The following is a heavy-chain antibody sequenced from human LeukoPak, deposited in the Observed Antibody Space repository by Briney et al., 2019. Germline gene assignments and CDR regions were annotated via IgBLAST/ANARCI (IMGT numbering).Heavy chain of an antibody. Sequence: PGGSLRLSCVVSGFTFSNWWMSWVRQAPGKGLEYVANIKEDGSEKNYVDSVKGRFTISRDNAKNSLYLQMNSLRVEDTGIFYCARGGWLDDWGQGTLVTVSS. CDR1: GFTFSNWW. CDR2: IKEDGSEK. CDR3: ARGGWLDD. V-gene: IGHV3-7*01. D-gene: IGHD2-15*01. J-gene: IGHJ4*02.